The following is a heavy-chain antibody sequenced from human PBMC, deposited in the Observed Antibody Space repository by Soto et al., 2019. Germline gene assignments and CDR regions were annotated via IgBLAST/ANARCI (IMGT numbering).Heavy chain of an antibody. CDR3: ARGVITPGNLVVDF. Sequence: QVQLQESGPGLVNPSQTLSLTCTVSGGSLSSGDYFWSWIRQSPGKGLECIGYIYYSGSTYYNSSLKSRVTISLDTSNNQFSLKLRSVTVADTAVYYCARGVITPGNLVVDFWGQGTLVTVSS. CDR1: GGSLSSGDYF. J-gene: IGHJ4*02. CDR2: IYYSGST. V-gene: IGHV4-30-4*01. D-gene: IGHD1-20*01.